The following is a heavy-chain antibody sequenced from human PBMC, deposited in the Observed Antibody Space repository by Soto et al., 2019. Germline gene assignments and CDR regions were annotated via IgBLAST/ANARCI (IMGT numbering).Heavy chain of an antibody. D-gene: IGHD2-8*02. Sequence: ELQLLESGGDSVQPGGSLRLSCAASGFNFRKFAMSWVRQAPGKGLEWVSGMSERSGPPLYADSVKGRFTISRDNSKSPLHLEMNSLRPEDTAVYYCAKDQDNTDQYWIFDLWGRGTPVTVSS. CDR3: AKDQDNTDQYWIFDL. CDR2: MSERSGPP. J-gene: IGHJ2*01. V-gene: IGHV3-23*01. CDR1: GFNFRKFA.